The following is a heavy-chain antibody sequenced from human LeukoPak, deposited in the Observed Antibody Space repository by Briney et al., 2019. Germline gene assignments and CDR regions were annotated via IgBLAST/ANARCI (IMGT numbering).Heavy chain of an antibody. CDR3: AKNGIVVVPAAISDAFDI. CDR1: GFTFSSYA. V-gene: IGHV3-23*01. D-gene: IGHD2-2*01. J-gene: IGHJ3*02. Sequence: PGGSLRLSGAASGFTFSSYAMSWVRQAPGKGLEWVSAISGGGGSTYYADSVKGRFTISRDNSKNTLYLQMNSLRAEDTAVYYCAKNGIVVVPAAISDAFDIWGQGTMVTVSS. CDR2: ISGGGGST.